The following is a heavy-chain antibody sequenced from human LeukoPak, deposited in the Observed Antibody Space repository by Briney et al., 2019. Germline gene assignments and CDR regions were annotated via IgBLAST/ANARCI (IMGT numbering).Heavy chain of an antibody. D-gene: IGHD4-23*01. CDR3: ARDVDYGGNLFDY. J-gene: IGHJ4*02. V-gene: IGHV3-30-3*01. Sequence: PGGSLRLSCAASGFTFSSYAMHWVRQAPGKGLEWVAVISYDGSNKYYADSVKGRFTISRDNSKNTLYLQMNSLRAEDTAVYYCARDVDYGGNLFDYWGQGTLVTVSS. CDR1: GFTFSSYA. CDR2: ISYDGSNK.